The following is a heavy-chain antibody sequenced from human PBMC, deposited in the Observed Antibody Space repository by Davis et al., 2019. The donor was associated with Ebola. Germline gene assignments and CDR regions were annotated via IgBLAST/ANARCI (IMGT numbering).Heavy chain of an antibody. V-gene: IGHV4-34*12. CDR2: VIDSGIT. D-gene: IGHD6-19*01. Sequence: MPSETLSLTCAVYGGSFSGYYWSWVRQSPGKGLEWIGEVIDSGITNYNPSLESRVSVSVDKSKNQFSLKLTSVTAADTAKYYCARTTRGSGWFLGYWGHGIRVTVSS. CDR3: ARTTRGSGWFLGY. J-gene: IGHJ4*01. CDR1: GGSFSGYY.